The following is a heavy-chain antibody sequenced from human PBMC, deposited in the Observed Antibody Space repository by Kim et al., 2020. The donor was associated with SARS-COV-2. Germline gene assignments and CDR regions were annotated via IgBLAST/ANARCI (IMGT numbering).Heavy chain of an antibody. CDR3: AKPAAAALDAVDI. Sequence: YADSVKGRFTISRDNSKNTLYLQMNSLRAEDTAVYYCAKPAAAALDAVDIWGQGTMVTVSS. D-gene: IGHD6-13*01. J-gene: IGHJ3*02. V-gene: IGHV3-33*06.